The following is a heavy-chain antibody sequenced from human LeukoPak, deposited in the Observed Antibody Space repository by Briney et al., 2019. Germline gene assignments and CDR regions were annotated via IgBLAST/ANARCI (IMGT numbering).Heavy chain of an antibody. J-gene: IGHJ4*02. V-gene: IGHV3-7*01. CDR2: IKPDGSEK. D-gene: IGHD3-10*01. Sequence: GGSLRLSCAASGFTFSTYWMTWVRQSPGKGLEWVANIKPDGSEKCFVDSVKGRFTISRDNAKNALYLEMNSLRAEDTAEYFCARERMYSGSGSTYPYYDYWGQGTLVTVSS. CDR1: GFTFSTYW. CDR3: ARERMYSGSGSTYPYYDY.